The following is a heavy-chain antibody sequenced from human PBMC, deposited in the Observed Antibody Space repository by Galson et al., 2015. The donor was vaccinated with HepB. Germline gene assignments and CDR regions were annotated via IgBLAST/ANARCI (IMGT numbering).Heavy chain of an antibody. CDR3: ARGGISTNWFDP. Sequence: SLRLSCAASGFTFSSYAMHWVRQAPGKGLEWVTVISYDGNNVYYADSVKGRFTISRDNSKNTLYLQMNSLRAEDTAVYYCARGGISTNWFDPWGQGTLVTVSS. J-gene: IGHJ5*02. CDR2: ISYDGNNV. D-gene: IGHD3-16*01. CDR1: GFTFSSYA. V-gene: IGHV3-30-3*01.